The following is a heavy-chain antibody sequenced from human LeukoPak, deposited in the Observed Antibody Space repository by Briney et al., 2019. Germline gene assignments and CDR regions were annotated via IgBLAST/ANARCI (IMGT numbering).Heavy chain of an antibody. V-gene: IGHV3-9*01. Sequence: GGSLRLSCAASGFTFSSYAMSWVRQAPGKGLEWVSGISWNSGSIGYADSVKGRFTISRDNAKNSLYLQMNSLRAEDTALYCCAKGGITMIVVVFDYWGQGTLVTVSS. CDR2: ISWNSGSI. CDR3: AKGGITMIVVVFDY. CDR1: GFTFSSYA. D-gene: IGHD3-22*01. J-gene: IGHJ4*02.